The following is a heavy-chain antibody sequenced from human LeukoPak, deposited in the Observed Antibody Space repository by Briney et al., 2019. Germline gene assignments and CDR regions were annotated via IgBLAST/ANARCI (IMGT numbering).Heavy chain of an antibody. CDR3: AREKRAGGWDAFDI. J-gene: IGHJ3*02. CDR2: IYSGGST. V-gene: IGHV3-66*01. CDR1: GFAVSSNY. Sequence: GGSLRLSCAASGFAVSSNYMSWVRQAPGKGLEWVSVIYSGGSTYYADSVKGRFTISRDNSKNTLYLQMNSLRAEDTAVYYCAREKRAGGWDAFDIWGQGTMVTVSS. D-gene: IGHD3-10*01.